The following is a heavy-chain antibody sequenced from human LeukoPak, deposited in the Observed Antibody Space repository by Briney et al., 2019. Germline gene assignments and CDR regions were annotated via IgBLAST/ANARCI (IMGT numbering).Heavy chain of an antibody. CDR3: ARDFAGSDDY. CDR1: GFTFSTYS. Sequence: KPGGSLRLSCAASGFTFSTYSMNWVRQAPGKGLEWVSSISSGSSYIYYADSVKGRFTISRDNAKNTLYLQMNSLRAEDTAVYYCARDFAGSDDYWGQGTLVTVSS. CDR2: ISSGSSYI. J-gene: IGHJ4*02. V-gene: IGHV3-21*01. D-gene: IGHD3-3*01.